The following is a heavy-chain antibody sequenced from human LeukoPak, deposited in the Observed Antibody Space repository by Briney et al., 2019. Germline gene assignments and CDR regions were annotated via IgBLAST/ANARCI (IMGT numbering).Heavy chain of an antibody. CDR2: ISFDGSSK. V-gene: IGHV3-30*04. CDR1: GFTLSSYA. CDR3: AREGWD. D-gene: IGHD6-19*01. Sequence: PGGSLRLSCAASGFTLSSYAMHWVRQAPGKGLEWVTVISFDGSSKYYADSVKGRFTISRDTSKNTLYLQMSSLRAEDTAVYYCAREGWDWGQGTLVTVSS. J-gene: IGHJ4*02.